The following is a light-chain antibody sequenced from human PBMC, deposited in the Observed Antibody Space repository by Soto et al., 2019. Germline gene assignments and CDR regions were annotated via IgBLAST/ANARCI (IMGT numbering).Light chain of an antibody. Sequence: DIQMTQSPSSLAASVGDRVTITCRASQGISDRLAWYQQKPGKAPKLLIYLASALQSGVPSRFSGSGSGTDFTLSISSLQPEDAATYFCQNYNLNSAPLSFGGGTKVEIK. J-gene: IGKJ4*01. CDR1: QGISDR. CDR2: LAS. CDR3: QNYNLNSAPLS. V-gene: IGKV1-27*01.